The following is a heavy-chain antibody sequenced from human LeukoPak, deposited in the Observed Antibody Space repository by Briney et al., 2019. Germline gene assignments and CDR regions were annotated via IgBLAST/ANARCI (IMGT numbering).Heavy chain of an antibody. CDR2: IYYSGST. CDR3: ARAKMTTVTSPPYNWFDP. J-gene: IGHJ5*02. Sequence: SETLSLTCTVSGGSISSSSYYWGWIRQPPGKGLEWIESIYYSGSTYYNPSLKSRVTISVDTSKNQFSLKLSSVTAADTAVYYCARAKMTTVTSPPYNWFDPWGQGTLVTVSS. D-gene: IGHD4-17*01. V-gene: IGHV4-39*07. CDR1: GGSISSSSYY.